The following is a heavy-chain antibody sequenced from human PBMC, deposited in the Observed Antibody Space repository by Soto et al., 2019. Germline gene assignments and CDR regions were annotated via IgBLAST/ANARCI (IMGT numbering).Heavy chain of an antibody. CDR3: ARGGDGYNFGAGY. Sequence: QVQLVQSGAEVKKPGSSVQVSCKASGGGNLRDYRTTWVRQAPGQGLEWMGGIIPKLGSANYAQNFQGSVTITADEATSTVYMELRSLRSEDTAVYYWARGGDGYNFGAGYWGQGPQVTVSS. CDR1: GGGNLRDYR. CDR2: IIPKLGSA. D-gene: IGHD2-21*01. J-gene: IGHJ4*02. V-gene: IGHV1-69*01.